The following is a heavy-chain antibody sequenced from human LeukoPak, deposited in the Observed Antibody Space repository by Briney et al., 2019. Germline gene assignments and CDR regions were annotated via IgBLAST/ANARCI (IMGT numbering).Heavy chain of an antibody. CDR1: GFTFINHW. CDR2: INSDGSST. J-gene: IGHJ4*02. CDR3: ARVGVGMYHFDH. Sequence: GGSLRLSCAASGFTFINHWMHWVRQGPGKGLVWVSRINSDGSSTIYADSVEGRFTISRDNAKNTLYLQMSSLRAEDTAVYYCARVGVGMYHFDHWGQGTLVTVSS. V-gene: IGHV3-74*01. D-gene: IGHD2-2*01.